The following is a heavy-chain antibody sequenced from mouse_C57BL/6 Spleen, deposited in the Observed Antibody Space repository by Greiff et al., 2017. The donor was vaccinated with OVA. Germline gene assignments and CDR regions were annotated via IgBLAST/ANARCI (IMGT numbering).Heavy chain of an antibody. CDR2: INYDGSST. D-gene: IGHD2-2*01. V-gene: IGHV5-16*01. CDR3: AREDYGYDEDAMDY. J-gene: IGHJ4*01. Sequence: EVKLMESEGGLVQPGRSMKLSCTASGFTFSDYYMAWVRQVPEKGLEWVANINYDGSSTYYLDSLKSRFIISRDNAKNILYLQMSSLKSEDTATYYCAREDYGYDEDAMDYWGQGTSVTVSS. CDR1: GFTFSDYY.